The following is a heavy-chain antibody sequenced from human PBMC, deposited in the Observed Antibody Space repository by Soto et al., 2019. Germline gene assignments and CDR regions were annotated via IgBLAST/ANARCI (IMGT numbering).Heavy chain of an antibody. CDR1: GYTFTSYG. J-gene: IGHJ3*02. D-gene: IGHD6-19*01. CDR3: ARVWIWRVAGLNAFDI. CDR2: ISAYNGNT. V-gene: IGHV1-18*01. Sequence: RASVKVSCKASGYTFTSYGISWVRQAPGQGLEWMGWISAYNGNTNYAQKLQGRVTMTTDTSTSTAYMELRSLRSDDTAVYYCARVWIWRVAGLNAFDIWGQGTMVTVSS.